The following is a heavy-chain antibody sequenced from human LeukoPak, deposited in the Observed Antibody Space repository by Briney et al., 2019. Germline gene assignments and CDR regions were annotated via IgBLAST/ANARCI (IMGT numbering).Heavy chain of an antibody. J-gene: IGHJ6*03. D-gene: IGHD3-9*01. Sequence: SQTLSPTCTVSGGSISSGSYYWSWIRQPAGKGLEWIGRIYTSGSTNYNPSLKSRVTISVDTSKNQFSLKLSSVTAADTAVYYCARGGAYYDILTGYSDYYYYMDVWGKGTTVTISS. CDR1: GGSISSGSYY. CDR2: IYTSGST. V-gene: IGHV4-61*02. CDR3: ARGGAYYDILTGYSDYYYYMDV.